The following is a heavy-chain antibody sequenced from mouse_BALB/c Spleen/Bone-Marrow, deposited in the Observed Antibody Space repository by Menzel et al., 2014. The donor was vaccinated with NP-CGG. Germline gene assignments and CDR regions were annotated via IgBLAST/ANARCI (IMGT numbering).Heavy chain of an antibody. J-gene: IGHJ4*01. D-gene: IGHD1-3*01. V-gene: IGHV5-6*01. Sequence: EVHLVESGGDLVKPGGSLKLSCAASGFTFSNYGMSWVHQTPDKRLEWVATISSGGSYTYSPDSVKGRFTISRDNAKNTLYLQMNSLKSEDAAMYYCARLTPDYAMDYWGQGTSVTVSS. CDR1: GFTFSNYG. CDR3: ARLTPDYAMDY. CDR2: ISSGGSYT.